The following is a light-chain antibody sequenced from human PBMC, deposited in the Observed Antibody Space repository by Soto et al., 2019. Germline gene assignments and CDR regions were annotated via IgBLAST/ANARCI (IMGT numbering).Light chain of an antibody. CDR1: SGDVGGYNY. Sequence: QSVLTQPPSASGSPGQSVAISCTGTSGDVGGYNYVSWYQQHPGKAPKLMIYEVNKRPSGVPDRFSGSKSVNTAALTVSGLQAEDEADYYCSSYAGTSNVFGTGTKVTVL. V-gene: IGLV2-8*01. CDR2: EVN. J-gene: IGLJ1*01. CDR3: SSYAGTSNV.